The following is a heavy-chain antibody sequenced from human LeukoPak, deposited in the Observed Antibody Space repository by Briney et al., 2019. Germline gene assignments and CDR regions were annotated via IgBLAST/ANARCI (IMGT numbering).Heavy chain of an antibody. CDR3: ARYKFVWGSYRSDPGDY. CDR1: GYTFTSYD. Sequence: ASVKVSCKASGYTFTSYDINWVRQATGQGLEWMGWMNPNSGNTGYAQKFQGRVTMTRDTSISTAYMELSSLRSEDTAVYYCARYKFVWGSYRSDPGDYWGQGTLVTVSS. J-gene: IGHJ4*02. V-gene: IGHV1-8*01. D-gene: IGHD3-16*02. CDR2: MNPNSGNT.